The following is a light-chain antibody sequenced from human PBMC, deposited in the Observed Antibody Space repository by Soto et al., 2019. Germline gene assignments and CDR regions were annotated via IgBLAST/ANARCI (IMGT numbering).Light chain of an antibody. Sequence: QSALTQPPSASGSPGQSVTISCTGTSSDVGGYNYVSWYQQHPGKAPKLMIYEVSKRPSGVPDRFSGSKSGNTASLTVSGLQAEDEADCYCSSYAGSNNFVVFGGGTQLTVL. CDR1: SSDVGGYNY. CDR3: SSYAGSNNFVV. J-gene: IGLJ2*01. CDR2: EVS. V-gene: IGLV2-8*01.